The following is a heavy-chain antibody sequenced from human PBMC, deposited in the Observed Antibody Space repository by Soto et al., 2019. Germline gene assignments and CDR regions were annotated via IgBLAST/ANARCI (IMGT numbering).Heavy chain of an antibody. CDR1: GDSISRYY. V-gene: IGHV4-59*01. CDR2: IYYSGET. J-gene: IGHJ6*02. Sequence: QVQLQESGPGLVKPSETLSLTCTVSGDSISRYYWSWIRLSPGKGLEWIGYIYYSGETNYNPSVXSXVXIXXDRTKNQFSLKLSSVTAADTAVYYCARDQGGEVLKGSGMDVWGQGTTVTVSS. CDR3: ARDQGGEVLKGSGMDV. D-gene: IGHD3-10*01.